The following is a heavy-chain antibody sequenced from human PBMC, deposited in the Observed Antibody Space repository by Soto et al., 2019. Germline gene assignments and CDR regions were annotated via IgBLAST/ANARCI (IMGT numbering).Heavy chain of an antibody. CDR1: GFTFTSYN. CDR2: ISTKSKTI. D-gene: IGHD3-10*01. J-gene: IGHJ4*02. CDR3: ARSFDLSAGSRTNVDKGGAF. V-gene: IGHV3-48*01. Sequence: QLVESGGGLVQPGGSLRLSCAASGFTFTSYNMNWVRQAPGNGLEWVSYISTKSKTIYYADSVRGRFTISRDNAENSLYLQLYSLRAEDTALYYCARSFDLSAGSRTNVDKGGAFWGQGTLVTVSS.